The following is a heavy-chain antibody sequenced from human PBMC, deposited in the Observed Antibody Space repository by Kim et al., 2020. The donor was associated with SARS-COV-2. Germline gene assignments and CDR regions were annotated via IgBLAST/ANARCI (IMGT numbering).Heavy chain of an antibody. D-gene: IGHD3-3*01. Sequence: GGSLRLSCAASGFTFSSYSMNWVRQAPGKGLEWVSSISSSSSYIYYADSVKGRFTISRDNAKNSLYLQMNSLRAEDTAVYYCAREGYYDFWSGYYRIFDYWGQGTLVTVSS. V-gene: IGHV3-21*01. CDR3: AREGYYDFWSGYYRIFDY. J-gene: IGHJ4*02. CDR2: ISSSSSYI. CDR1: GFTFSSYS.